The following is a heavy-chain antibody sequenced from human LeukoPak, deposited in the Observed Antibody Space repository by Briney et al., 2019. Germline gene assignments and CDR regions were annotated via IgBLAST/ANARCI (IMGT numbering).Heavy chain of an antibody. V-gene: IGHV1-8*03. J-gene: IGHJ4*02. CDR2: MNPNNGDS. CDR3: ARTTSFTASGYDY. Sequence: ASVKVSCKASGYTFTNYRINWVRQATGRGLEWMGWMNPNNGDSGYAQKFQGRATITRDTSISTSYMELRSLKSDDTAVYFCARTTSFTASGYDYWGQGTLVTVSS. CDR1: GYTFTNYR. D-gene: IGHD6-25*01.